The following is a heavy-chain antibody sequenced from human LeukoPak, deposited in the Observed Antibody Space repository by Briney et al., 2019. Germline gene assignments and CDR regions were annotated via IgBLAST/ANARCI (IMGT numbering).Heavy chain of an antibody. CDR2: LYNAGST. CDR3: ASLKGLSDYFDY. CDR1: GFTVSNKY. Sequence: GGSLRLSCVASGFTVSNKYMSWVRQAPGKGLEWVSVLYNAGSTYYADSVKGRFTISRDNSKNTLYLQMYSLRAEDTAVYYCASLKGLSDYFDYWGQGILVTVYS. D-gene: IGHD3-16*02. J-gene: IGHJ4*02. V-gene: IGHV3-53*01.